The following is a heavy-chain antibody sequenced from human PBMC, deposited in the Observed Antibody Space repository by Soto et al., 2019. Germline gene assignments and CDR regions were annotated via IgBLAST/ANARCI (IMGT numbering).Heavy chain of an antibody. CDR1: GDSVSSNSAA. J-gene: IGHJ5*02. CDR2: TYYRSKWYN. V-gene: IGHV6-1*01. Sequence: SQTLSLTCAISGDSVSSNSAAWNWIRQSPSRGLEWLGRTYYRSKWYNDYAVSVKSRITISPDTSKNQFSLQLNSVTPEDTAVYYCARDFTYSSNWGNWFDPWGQGTLVTVSS. D-gene: IGHD6-13*01. CDR3: ARDFTYSSNWGNWFDP.